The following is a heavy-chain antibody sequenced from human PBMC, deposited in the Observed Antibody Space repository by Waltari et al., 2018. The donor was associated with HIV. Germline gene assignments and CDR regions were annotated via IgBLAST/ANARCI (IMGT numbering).Heavy chain of an antibody. V-gene: IGHV4-59*01. D-gene: IGHD3-16*01. CDR1: GGSISSYY. J-gene: IGHJ4*02. CDR2: IYYSGST. CDR3: ARNMISGALGDFDY. Sequence: QVQLQESGPGLVTPSETLSLTCTVSGGSISSYYWSWIRQPPGKGLEWIGYIYYSGSTNYNPSLKSRVTISVDTSKNQFSLKLSSVTAADTAVYYCARNMISGALGDFDYWGQGTLVTVSS.